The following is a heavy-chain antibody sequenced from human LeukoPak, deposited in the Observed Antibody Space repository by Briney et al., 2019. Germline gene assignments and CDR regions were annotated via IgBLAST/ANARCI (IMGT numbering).Heavy chain of an antibody. D-gene: IGHD3-3*01. CDR2: INTDGSST. V-gene: IGHV3-74*01. J-gene: IGHJ5*02. CDR3: ARELQGYFWDNWFDP. CDR1: GFTFSSYW. Sequence: GGSLRLSCAASGFTFSSYWMHWVRQAPGKGLVWVSRINTDGSSTSYADSVKGRFTISRDNAKNTLYLQMNSLRAEDTAVYYCARELQGYFWDNWFDPWGQGTLVTVSS.